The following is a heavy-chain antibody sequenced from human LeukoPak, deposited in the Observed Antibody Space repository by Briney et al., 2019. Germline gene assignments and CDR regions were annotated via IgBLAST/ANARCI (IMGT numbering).Heavy chain of an antibody. D-gene: IGHD3-16*02. CDR3: ARHLTLPYDYVWGSYRPQNWFDP. Sequence: GESLKISCKGSGYSFTSYWIGWVRQMPGKGLEWMGIIYPGDSDTRYSPSFQGQVTISADKSISTAYLQWSSLKASDTAMYYCARHLTLPYDYVWGSYRPQNWFDPWGQGTLVTVSS. CDR2: IYPGDSDT. V-gene: IGHV5-51*01. J-gene: IGHJ5*02. CDR1: GYSFTSYW.